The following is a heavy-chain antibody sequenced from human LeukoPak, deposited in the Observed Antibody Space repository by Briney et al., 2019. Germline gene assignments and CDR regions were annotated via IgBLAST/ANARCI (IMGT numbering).Heavy chain of an antibody. D-gene: IGHD2-8*01. J-gene: IGHJ6*03. CDR1: GGSISSSSYY. Sequence: SETLSLTCTVSGGSISSSSYYWGWIRQPPGKGLEWIGSIYYSGSTYYNSSLKSRVTISVDTSKNQFSLKLSSVTAADTAVYYCAREENCTNGVCYGPTYYYYMDVWGKGTTVTVSS. CDR2: IYYSGST. CDR3: AREENCTNGVCYGPTYYYYMDV. V-gene: IGHV4-39*07.